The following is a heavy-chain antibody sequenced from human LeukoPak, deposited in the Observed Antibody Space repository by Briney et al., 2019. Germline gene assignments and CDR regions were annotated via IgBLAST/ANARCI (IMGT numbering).Heavy chain of an antibody. CDR2: IIPIFGTA. CDR1: GGTFSSYA. J-gene: IGHJ4*02. Sequence: GSSVKVSCKASGGTFSSYAISWVRQAPGQGLEWMGGIIPIFGTANYAQKFQGRVTITADESTSTAYMELSSLRSEDTAVYYCAREIVGATWRLDYWGQGTLVTVSS. D-gene: IGHD1-26*01. V-gene: IGHV1-69*01. CDR3: AREIVGATWRLDY.